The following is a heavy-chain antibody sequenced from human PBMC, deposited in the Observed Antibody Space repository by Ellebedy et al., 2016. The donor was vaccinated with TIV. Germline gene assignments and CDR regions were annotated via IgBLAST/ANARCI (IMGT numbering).Heavy chain of an antibody. J-gene: IGHJ3*02. D-gene: IGHD6-13*01. Sequence: AASVKVSCKASGYTFTSYGISWVRQAPGQGLEWMGWIGPNNGNTNYGQKFQGRVTMTTDTSTGTASMELRSLRSDDTAVYYCARDGAALPYDAIDIWGQGTLVTVSS. CDR1: GYTFTSYG. CDR3: ARDGAALPYDAIDI. V-gene: IGHV1-18*04. CDR2: IGPNNGNT.